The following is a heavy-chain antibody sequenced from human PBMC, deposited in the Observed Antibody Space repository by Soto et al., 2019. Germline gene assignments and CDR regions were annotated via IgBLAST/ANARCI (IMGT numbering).Heavy chain of an antibody. J-gene: IGHJ4*02. CDR1: GFTFSRYA. Sequence: EVQLVESGGGLVQPGGSLRLSCAASGFTFSRYAMHWGRQVTGKRLEGVSAIGTAGDTYYPDSVKGRFTISRENAKNSLYLQMSILTAGDTAVYYCVRGGPYGGQYFDYWGQGTLVTVSS. D-gene: IGHD4-17*01. CDR2: IGTAGDT. V-gene: IGHV3-13*01. CDR3: VRGGPYGGQYFDY.